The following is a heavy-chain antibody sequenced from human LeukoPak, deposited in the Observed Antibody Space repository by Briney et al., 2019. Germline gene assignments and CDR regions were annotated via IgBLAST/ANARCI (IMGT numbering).Heavy chain of an antibody. D-gene: IGHD4-17*01. V-gene: IGHV1-2*06. J-gene: IGHJ4*02. CDR2: INPNSGGP. Sequence: ASVKVSCKASGYTFTGYYMHWVRQAPGQGLEWMGRINPNSGGPNYAQKFQGRVTRTRDTSIRTAYMELSRLRSDDTAVYYCASAIIDYGDYYFDYWGQGTLVTVSS. CDR3: ASAIIDYGDYYFDY. CDR1: GYTFTGYY.